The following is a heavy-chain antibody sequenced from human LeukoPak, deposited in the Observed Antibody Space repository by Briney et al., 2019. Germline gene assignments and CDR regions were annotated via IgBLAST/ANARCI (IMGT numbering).Heavy chain of an antibody. D-gene: IGHD3-10*01. J-gene: IGHJ4*02. CDR2: IWYDGSKK. CDR1: GFTFSNYG. Sequence: PGRSLRLSCTASGFTFSNYGLFWVRQAAGKGLEWMAVIWYDGSKKYYADSVKGRFTISRDDSKNTLFLQMNSLTAEDTAVYYCARDLGNFGSGSSYFDYWGQGTLVTVSS. CDR3: ARDLGNFGSGSSYFDY. V-gene: IGHV3-33*01.